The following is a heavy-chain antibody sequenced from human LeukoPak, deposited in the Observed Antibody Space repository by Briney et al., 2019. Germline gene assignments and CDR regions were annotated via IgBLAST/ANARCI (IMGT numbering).Heavy chain of an antibody. D-gene: IGHD2-2*01. J-gene: IGHJ4*02. CDR3: ARSNISSGYCSSTSCPYCGGDCYHGFDY. V-gene: IGHV4-34*01. Sequence: SETLSLTCAVYGGSFSGYYWSWIRQPPGKGLEWIGEINHSGSTNYNPSLKSRVTISVDTSKNQFSLKLSSVTAADTAVYYCARSNISSGYCSSTSCPYCGGDCYHGFDYWGQGTLVTVSS. CDR2: INHSGST. CDR1: GGSFSGYY.